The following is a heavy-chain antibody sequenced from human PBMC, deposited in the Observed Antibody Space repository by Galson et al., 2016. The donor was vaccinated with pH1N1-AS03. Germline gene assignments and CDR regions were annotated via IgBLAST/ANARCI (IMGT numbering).Heavy chain of an antibody. CDR2: IYHSGST. J-gene: IGHJ5*02. D-gene: IGHD2-2*01. V-gene: IGHV4-38-2*02. Sequence: IRQPPGKGLEWIGSIYHSGSTYYNPSLKSRVTISVDTSKNQFSLKLSSVTAADTAVYYCARAGADIVVVPAGWFDPWGQGTLVTVSS. CDR3: ARAGADIVVVPAGWFDP.